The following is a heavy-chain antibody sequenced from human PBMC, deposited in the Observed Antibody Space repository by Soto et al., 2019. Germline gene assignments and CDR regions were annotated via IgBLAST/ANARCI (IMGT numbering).Heavy chain of an antibody. V-gene: IGHV3-33*01. J-gene: IGHJ6*02. CDR3: ARDYIRYYGMDV. D-gene: IGHD3-9*01. CDR1: GFTFSNYG. Sequence: QVQLVESGGGVVQPGGSLRLSCAASGFTFSNYGMHWVRKAPGKGLESVAVIWYDGTNKYYADSVKGRFTISRDNSKNTMYLQVNSLRAEDTAVCYCARDYIRYYGMDVWGQGTTVTVSS. CDR2: IWYDGTNK.